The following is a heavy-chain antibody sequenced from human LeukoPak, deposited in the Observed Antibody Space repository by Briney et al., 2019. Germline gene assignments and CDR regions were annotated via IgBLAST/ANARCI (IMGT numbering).Heavy chain of an antibody. J-gene: IGHJ6*02. CDR1: GVTFRNYA. CDR3: AKRSPRDYYYNMDV. CDR2: IHKSGGRT. V-gene: IGHV3-23*01. Sequence: PGGSLRLSCAASGVTFRNYARCSVRQAPGKGLEWVSAIHKSGGRTYYADSVKGRFTTSRDNSKNTLYLQMNSLRAEDTAVYYCAKRSPRDYYYNMDVWGQGTTVTVSS.